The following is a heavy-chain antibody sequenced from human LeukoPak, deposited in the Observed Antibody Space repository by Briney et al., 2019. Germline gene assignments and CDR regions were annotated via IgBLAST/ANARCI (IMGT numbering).Heavy chain of an antibody. CDR2: ISGGGGST. CDR3: AKGLYSSGWSGGYFDN. Sequence: PGGSLRLSCAASAFTFSSSAMSWVRQAPGKGLEWVSAISGGGGSTYYADSVKGRFTISRDNSKNTLYLQMNSLRAEDTAAYYCAKGLYSSGWSGGYFDNWGQGTQVTVSS. J-gene: IGHJ4*02. D-gene: IGHD6-19*01. CDR1: AFTFSSSA. V-gene: IGHV3-23*01.